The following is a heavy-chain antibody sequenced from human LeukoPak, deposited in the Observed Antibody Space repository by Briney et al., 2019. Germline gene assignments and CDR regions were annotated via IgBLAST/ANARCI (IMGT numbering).Heavy chain of an antibody. V-gene: IGHV4-39*07. J-gene: IGHJ4*02. CDR2: IYYRGNT. CDR1: GGSISSSTYF. Sequence: SETLSLTCTVSGGSISSSTYFWGWIRQPPVKGLAWIGSIYYRGNTYYNPPLKSRVTISLDTSKNQFSLNLRSVTAADTAVYYCARVRAAAVPYYFDYWGQGTLVTVSS. CDR3: ARVRAAAVPYYFDY. D-gene: IGHD6-13*01.